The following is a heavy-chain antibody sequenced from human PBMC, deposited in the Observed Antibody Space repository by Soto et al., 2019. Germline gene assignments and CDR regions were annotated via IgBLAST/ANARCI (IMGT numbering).Heavy chain of an antibody. CDR3: ARRESGGYDYRWFDP. D-gene: IGHD5-12*01. Sequence: QVQLQESGPGLVKPSQTLSLTCTVSGGSISSGDYYWSWIRQPPGKGLEWIGYIYYSGSTYYNPSLKSRVTISVDTSKNQFSLKLSSVTAADTDVYYCARRESGGYDYRWFDPWGQGTLVTVSS. CDR2: IYYSGST. V-gene: IGHV4-30-4*01. CDR1: GGSISSGDYY. J-gene: IGHJ5*02.